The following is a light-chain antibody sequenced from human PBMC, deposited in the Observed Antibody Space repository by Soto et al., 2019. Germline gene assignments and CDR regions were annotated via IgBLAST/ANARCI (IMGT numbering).Light chain of an antibody. J-gene: IGKJ3*01. CDR3: TQALHTRFP. CDR2: LGS. Sequence: IVMTQSPLSLPVTPGEPASISCRSSQSLLHSNGYNYLDWYLQKPGQCPQLLIYLGSNRASGVPDRFSGSGSGTYFPLKISRVGAGDVGVYYCTQALHTRFPFGPGHNVDIK. CDR1: QSLLHSNGYNY. V-gene: IGKV2-28*01.